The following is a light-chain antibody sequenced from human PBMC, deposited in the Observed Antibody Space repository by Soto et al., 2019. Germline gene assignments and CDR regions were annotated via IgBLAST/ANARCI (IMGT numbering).Light chain of an antibody. CDR1: QSVSTK. CDR2: DAS. CDR3: QQYNNWPRIT. V-gene: IGKV3-15*01. Sequence: EIVMTHSPATLSLSPGEKATLSCRASQSVSTKLAWYQQKPGQAPRILIYDASTRATGIPARFSGSGSGTEFTLTISSLQSEDFAVYYCQQYNNWPRITFGQGTRLEIK. J-gene: IGKJ5*01.